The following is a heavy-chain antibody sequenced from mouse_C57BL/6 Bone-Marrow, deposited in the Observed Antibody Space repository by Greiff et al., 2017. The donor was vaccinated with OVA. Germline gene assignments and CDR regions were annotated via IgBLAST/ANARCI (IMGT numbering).Heavy chain of an antibody. Sequence: VKLVESGPGLVQPSQSLSITCTVSGFSLTSYGVHWVRQSPGKGLEWLGVIWSGGSTDYNAAFISRLSISKDNSKSQVFFKMNSLQADDTAIYYCASPDGYYSAWFAYWGQGTLVTVSA. D-gene: IGHD2-3*01. J-gene: IGHJ3*01. V-gene: IGHV2-2*01. CDR1: GFSLTSYG. CDR2: IWSGGST. CDR3: ASPDGYYSAWFAY.